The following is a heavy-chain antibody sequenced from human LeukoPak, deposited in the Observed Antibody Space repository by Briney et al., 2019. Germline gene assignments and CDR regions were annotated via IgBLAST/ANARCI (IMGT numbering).Heavy chain of an antibody. CDR1: GFTFSYYT. V-gene: IGHV3-30-3*01. CDR2: ISYDGSNK. CDR3: TIVLNYYDSSGYYLSY. J-gene: IGHJ4*02. Sequence: GGSLRLSCAASGFTFSYYTMHWVRQAPGKGLEWVAVISYDGSNKYYADSVKGRFTISRDNSKNTLYLQMNSLRVEDTAVYYGTIVLNYYDSSGYYLSYWGQGTLVTVSS. D-gene: IGHD3-22*01.